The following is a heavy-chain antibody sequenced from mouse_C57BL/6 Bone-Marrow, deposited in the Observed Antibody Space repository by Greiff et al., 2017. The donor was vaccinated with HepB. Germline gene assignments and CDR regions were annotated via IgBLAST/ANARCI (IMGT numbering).Heavy chain of an antibody. CDR3: ARGEGYDYDWYFDV. CDR1: GYTFTDYN. J-gene: IGHJ1*03. D-gene: IGHD2-4*01. V-gene: IGHV1-18*01. Sequence: VQLKESGPELVKPGASVKIPCKASGYTFTDYNMDWVKQSHGKSLEWIGDINPNNGGTTYNQKFKGKATLTVDKSSSTAYMELRSLTSEDTAVYYCARGEGYDYDWYFDVWGTGTTVTVSS. CDR2: INPNNGGT.